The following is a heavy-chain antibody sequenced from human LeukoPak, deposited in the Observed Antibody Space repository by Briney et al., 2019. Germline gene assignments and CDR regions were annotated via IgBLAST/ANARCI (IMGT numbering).Heavy chain of an antibody. Sequence: KPSETLSLTCAVYGGSFSDFYWSWIRQPPGKGREWIGEINHSGSSNYNPSLKSRVTISVDTSKKQFSLKLTSVTAADTAVYYCARNDHYGSGSYLGDWGQGTLVTVSS. CDR3: ARNDHYGSGSYLGD. V-gene: IGHV4-34*01. D-gene: IGHD3-10*01. CDR2: INHSGSS. CDR1: GGSFSDFY. J-gene: IGHJ4*02.